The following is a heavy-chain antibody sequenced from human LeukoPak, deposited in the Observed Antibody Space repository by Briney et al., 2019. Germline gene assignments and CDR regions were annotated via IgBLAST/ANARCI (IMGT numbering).Heavy chain of an antibody. J-gene: IGHJ4*02. V-gene: IGHV1-2*02. CDR1: GYTFTAFS. D-gene: IGHD3-10*01. CDR2: IKPNSGGT. Sequence: ASVKVSCKASGYTFTAFSMHWVRQAPGQGLEWMGWIKPNSGGTNYAQKFQGRVTMTRDTSISTAYMELSRLRSDDTAVYYCARDPTMVRGVIIGPHFDYWGQGTLVTVSS. CDR3: ARDPTMVRGVIIGPHFDY.